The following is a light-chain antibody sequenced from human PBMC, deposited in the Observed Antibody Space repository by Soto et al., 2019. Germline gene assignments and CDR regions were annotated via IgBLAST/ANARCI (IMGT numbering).Light chain of an antibody. J-gene: IGKJ4*01. CDR2: GAS. CDR1: QSVSSSY. CDR3: QQYSNWPPVT. Sequence: EIVLTQSPGTLSLSPGERATLSCRASQSVSSSYLAWYQQKPGQAPRLLIYGASTRATGFPARFSGSGSGTDFTLTINSLQSEDSAVYYCQQYSNWPPVTFGGGTKVDIK. V-gene: IGKV3-15*01.